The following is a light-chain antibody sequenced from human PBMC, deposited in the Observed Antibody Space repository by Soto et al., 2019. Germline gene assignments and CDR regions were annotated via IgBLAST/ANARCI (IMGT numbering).Light chain of an antibody. CDR2: DVS. Sequence: QSALTQPASVSGSPGQSITISCTGTSSDVGGYNYVSWYQQHPGKAPKLMIYDVSYRPSGVSNRFSGSKSGNTASLTISGLQAEDEADYYCSSYASRDSRLFGGGTQLTVL. CDR1: SSDVGGYNY. V-gene: IGLV2-14*03. CDR3: SSYASRDSRL. J-gene: IGLJ2*01.